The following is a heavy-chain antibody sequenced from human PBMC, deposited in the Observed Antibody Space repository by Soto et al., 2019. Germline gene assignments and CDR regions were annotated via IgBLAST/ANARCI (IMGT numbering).Heavy chain of an antibody. CDR1: GFTFSSYW. V-gene: IGHV3-7*01. CDR2: IKQDGSEK. CDR3: ARYKCSGAGCYHRSDY. J-gene: IGHJ4*02. Sequence: EVQLVESGGGLVQPGGSLRLSCAASGFTFSSYWMGWVRQAPGKGLEWVANIKQDGSEKYYVDSVKGRFTISRDNAENSLYLQMNSLRAEDTAVYYCARYKCSGAGCYHRSDYWGQGTLVTVSS. D-gene: IGHD2-15*01.